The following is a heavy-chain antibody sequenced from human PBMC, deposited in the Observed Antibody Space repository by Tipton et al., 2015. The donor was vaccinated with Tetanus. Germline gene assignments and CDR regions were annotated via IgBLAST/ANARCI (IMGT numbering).Heavy chain of an antibody. CDR2: IIPVFGTP. Sequence: QSGAEVKKPGSSVKVSCKFSGGTFSTFPINWVRQAPGQGLEWMGQIIPVFGTPNYAHNFQGRVTITADESTSTAYLEVNSLRSEDTAVYYCARDLGTSGFHWGQGTLVTVSS. CDR3: ARDLGTSGFH. CDR1: GGTFSTFP. D-gene: IGHD1-7*01. J-gene: IGHJ4*02. V-gene: IGHV1-69*01.